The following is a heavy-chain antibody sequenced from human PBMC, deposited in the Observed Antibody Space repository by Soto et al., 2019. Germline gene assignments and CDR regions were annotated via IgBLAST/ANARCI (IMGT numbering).Heavy chain of an antibody. CDR2: INDSGGST. CDR1: GFTFSSYA. J-gene: IGHJ4*02. Sequence: WGSLRLSCAASGFTFSSYAMNWVRQTPGKGLEWVSTINDSGGSTYYADSVKGRFTISRDNSKNTLYLQMNSLRAEDTAVYYCAKGSGYYFDYWGRGTLVTVSS. CDR3: AKGSGYYFDY. V-gene: IGHV3-23*01.